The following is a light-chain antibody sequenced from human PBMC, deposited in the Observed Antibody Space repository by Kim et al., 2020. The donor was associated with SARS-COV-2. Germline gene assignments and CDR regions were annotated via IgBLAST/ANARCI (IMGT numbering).Light chain of an antibody. Sequence: DIQMTQSPSSLSASVGDRVTISCRASQSISSYLNWYQQKPGKAPKLLIYSASSLQSGVPSRFSGSGSGTDFTLTISSLQREDFATYYCQQSYRTPYTFGQGTKLEI. CDR2: SAS. J-gene: IGKJ2*01. CDR3: QQSYRTPYT. CDR1: QSISSY. V-gene: IGKV1-39*01.